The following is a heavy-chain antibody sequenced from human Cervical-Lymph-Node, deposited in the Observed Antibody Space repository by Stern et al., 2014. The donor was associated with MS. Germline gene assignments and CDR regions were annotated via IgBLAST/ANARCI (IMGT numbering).Heavy chain of an antibody. CDR3: AREAPVEPSATDAFDI. CDR1: GFTFSTYG. V-gene: IGHV3-33*01. CDR2: IWSDGTNS. D-gene: IGHD1-14*01. Sequence: VQLVESGGGVVQPGRSLRLSCAASGFTFSTYGMHWVRQAPGKGLEWVAVIWSDGTNSLYADSLKGRFTSSRDNSKNTLYLQMNTLRTEDTAVYYCAREAPVEPSATDAFDIWGRGTMVAVSS. J-gene: IGHJ3*02.